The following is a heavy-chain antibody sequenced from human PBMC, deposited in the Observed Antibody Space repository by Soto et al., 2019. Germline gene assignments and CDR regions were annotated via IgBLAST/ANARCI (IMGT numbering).Heavy chain of an antibody. Sequence: SVKVSCKASGYIFINYGITWVRQSPGQGLEWMGWISGYNGNTKYADKLQGRVTMTTDTSTTTAYMELRSLRSDDTAVYYCARDEVPAANWLDRWGQGTLVTVSS. CDR3: ARDEVPAANWLDR. J-gene: IGHJ5*02. V-gene: IGHV1-18*01. CDR1: GYIFINYG. CDR2: ISGYNGNT. D-gene: IGHD2-2*01.